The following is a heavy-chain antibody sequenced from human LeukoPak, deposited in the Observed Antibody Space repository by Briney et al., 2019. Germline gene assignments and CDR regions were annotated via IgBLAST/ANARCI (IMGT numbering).Heavy chain of an antibody. D-gene: IGHD3-22*01. J-gene: IGHJ4*02. CDR1: GYTFTGYY. V-gene: IGHV1-2*06. Sequence: ASVKVSCKASGYTFTGYYMHWVRQAPGQGLEWMGRINPNSGGTNYAQKFQGRVTMTRDTSISTAYMELSRLRSDDTAVYYCARDLEITMRVVVTTSFDYWGQGTLVTVSS. CDR2: INPNSGGT. CDR3: ARDLEITMRVVVTTSFDY.